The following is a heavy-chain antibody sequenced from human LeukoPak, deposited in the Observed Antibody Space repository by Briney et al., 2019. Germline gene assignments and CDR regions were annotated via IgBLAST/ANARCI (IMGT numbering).Heavy chain of an antibody. D-gene: IGHD6-13*01. CDR2: SIPTFGTS. J-gene: IGHJ5*02. CDR1: VGTFSSYA. V-gene: IGHV1-69*05. Sequence: SLRVSCKASVGTFSSYAISWVRQAPGQALEWMGGSIPTFGTSNYAQKFQGRVTINRDESTRTAYMGLSSLRSEDTAVYYCARDWRTSGIAAAGTFDPWGQGPLVSVS. CDR3: ARDWRTSGIAAAGTFDP.